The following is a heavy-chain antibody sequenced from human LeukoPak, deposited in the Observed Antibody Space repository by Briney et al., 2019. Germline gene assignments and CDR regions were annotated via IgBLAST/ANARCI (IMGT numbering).Heavy chain of an antibody. CDR3: AKGSHIVVVPAAIS. CDR2: ISGSGGST. D-gene: IGHD2-2*01. CDR1: GFTFSSYA. Sequence: PGGSLRLSCAASGFTFSSYAMSWVRQAPGKGLEWVSAISGSGGSTYYADSVKGRFTISRDNSKNTLYLQMNSLRAEDTAVYYCAKGSHIVVVPAAISWGQGTLVTVSS. J-gene: IGHJ4*02. V-gene: IGHV3-23*01.